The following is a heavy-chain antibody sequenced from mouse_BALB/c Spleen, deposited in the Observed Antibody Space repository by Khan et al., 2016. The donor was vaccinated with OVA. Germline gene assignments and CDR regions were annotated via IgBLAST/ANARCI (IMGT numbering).Heavy chain of an antibody. D-gene: IGHD2-1*01. J-gene: IGHJ2*01. Sequence: QIQLVQSGPELKKPGETVKISCKASRYTFTDYGMNWVKQAPGKGLKWMGWINTYTGEPTYADDFKGRFAFSLETSATTVFLQLNNLKNEDMATXCGARSRGNYLLDHWGQGTTLTVSS. CDR3: ARSRGNYLLDH. CDR1: RYTFTDYG. CDR2: INTYTGEP. V-gene: IGHV9-1*02.